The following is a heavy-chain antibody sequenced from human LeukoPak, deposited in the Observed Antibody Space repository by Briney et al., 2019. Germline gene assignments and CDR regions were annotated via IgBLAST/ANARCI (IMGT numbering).Heavy chain of an antibody. CDR1: GGSISSSSYY. J-gene: IGHJ2*01. V-gene: IGHV4-39*07. CDR2: IYYSGST. D-gene: IGHD1-26*01. CDR3: ARDWGATMVWYFDL. Sequence: PSETLSPTCTVSGGSISSSSYYWGWIRQPPGKGLEWIGSIYYSGSTYYNPSLKSRVTISVDTSKNQFSLKLSSVTAADTAVYYCARDWGATMVWYFDLWGRGTLVTVSS.